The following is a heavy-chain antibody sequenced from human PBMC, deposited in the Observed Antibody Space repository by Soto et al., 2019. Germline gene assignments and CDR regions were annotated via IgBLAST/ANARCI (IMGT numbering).Heavy chain of an antibody. Sequence: PGGSLRLSCAASGFTFSSYGMHWVRQAPGKGLEWVAVIWYDGSNKYYADSVKGRFTISRDNSKNTLYLQMNSLRAEDTAVYYCARAIIFWDILTGPYFDYWGQGTLVTVSS. CDR3: ARAIIFWDILTGPYFDY. V-gene: IGHV3-33*01. CDR2: IWYDGSNK. J-gene: IGHJ4*02. CDR1: GFTFSSYG. D-gene: IGHD3-9*01.